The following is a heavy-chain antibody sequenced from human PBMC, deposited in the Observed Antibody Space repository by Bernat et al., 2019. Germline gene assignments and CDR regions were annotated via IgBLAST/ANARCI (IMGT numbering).Heavy chain of an antibody. CDR1: GFTFDDYA. CDR2: IYSSGST. Sequence: VQLVESGGGVVQPGRSLRLSCAASGFTFDDYAMHWVRQAPGKGLEWVSVIYSSGSTYYADSVKGRFTSSRDNSKNTLYLQMNSLRAEDTAVYYCARAHLILGLNWGQGTLVTVSS. V-gene: IGHV3-66*01. CDR3: ARAHLILGLN. D-gene: IGHD3/OR15-3a*01. J-gene: IGHJ4*02.